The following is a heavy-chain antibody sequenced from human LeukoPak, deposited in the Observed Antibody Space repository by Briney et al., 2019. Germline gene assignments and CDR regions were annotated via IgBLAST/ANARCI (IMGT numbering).Heavy chain of an antibody. J-gene: IGHJ4*02. CDR2: ISGSGGST. CDR3: AKVIQEVGAKLPTDY. D-gene: IGHD1-26*01. V-gene: IGHV3-23*01. CDR1: GFTFSCYA. Sequence: GGPLRLSCAASGFTFSCYAMSWVPQAPVKGLEWVSAISGSGGSTYYADSVKGRFTISRDNPKNTRYLQMNSLRAEDTAVYYCAKVIQEVGAKLPTDYWGQGTLVTVSS.